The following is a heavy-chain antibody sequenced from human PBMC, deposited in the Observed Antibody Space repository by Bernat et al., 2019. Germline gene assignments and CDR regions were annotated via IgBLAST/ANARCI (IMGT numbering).Heavy chain of an antibody. D-gene: IGHD3-3*01. CDR1: GGSVSSGSYY. Sequence: QVQLQESGPGLVKPSETLSLTCTVSGGSVSSGSYYWSWIRQPPGKGLEWIGYIYYSGSTNYNPSPKSRVTISVDTSKNQFSLKLSSVTAADTAVYYCARYDGDEDKYYFDYWGQGTLVTVSS. V-gene: IGHV4-61*01. J-gene: IGHJ4*02. CDR3: ARYDGDEDKYYFDY. CDR2: IYYSGST.